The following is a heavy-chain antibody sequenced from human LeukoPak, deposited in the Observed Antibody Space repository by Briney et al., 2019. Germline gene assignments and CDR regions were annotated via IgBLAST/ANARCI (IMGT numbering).Heavy chain of an antibody. J-gene: IGHJ4*02. CDR2: ISDDGHYK. CDR3: AKRVPYTSSSVYLDS. D-gene: IGHD6-6*01. V-gene: IGHV3-23*01. Sequence: GGPLRLSCAASGFTFGIFGMNWVRQAPGMGLQWVSSISDDGHYKYYSDSVRGRFTVSRNNSKNTVYLELNSLRGEDTAVYYCAKRVPYTSSSVYLDSWGQGISVTVSS. CDR1: GFTFGIFG.